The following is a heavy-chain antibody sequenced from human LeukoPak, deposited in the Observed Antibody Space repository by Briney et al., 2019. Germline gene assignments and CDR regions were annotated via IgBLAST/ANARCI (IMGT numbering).Heavy chain of an antibody. J-gene: IGHJ4*02. Sequence: TGGPLRLSCAASGFTFSSYGMHWVRQAPGKGLEWVAVIWYDGSNKYYADSVKGRFTISRDNSKNTLYLQMNSLRAEDTAVYYCAKSYGGNSESSCYWGQGTLVTVSS. CDR3: AKSYGGNSESSCY. V-gene: IGHV3-33*06. CDR2: IWYDGSNK. D-gene: IGHD4-17*01. CDR1: GFTFSSYG.